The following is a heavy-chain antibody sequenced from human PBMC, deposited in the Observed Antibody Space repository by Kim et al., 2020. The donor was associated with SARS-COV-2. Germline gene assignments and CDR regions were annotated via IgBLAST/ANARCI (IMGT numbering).Heavy chain of an antibody. D-gene: IGHD3-9*01. J-gene: IGHJ5*02. CDR1: GYSFTSYW. V-gene: IGHV5-10-1*01. CDR2: IDPSDSYT. Sequence: GESLKISCKGSGYSFTSYWISWVRQMPGKGLEWMGRIDPSDSYTNYSPSFQGHVTISGDKSISTAYLQWSSLKASDTAMYYCARRGPFDWAPGEWFDPWGKGTLGTGSS. CDR3: ARRGPFDWAPGEWFDP.